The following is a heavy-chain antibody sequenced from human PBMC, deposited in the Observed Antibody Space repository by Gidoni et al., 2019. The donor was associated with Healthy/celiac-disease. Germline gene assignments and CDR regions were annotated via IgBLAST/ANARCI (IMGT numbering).Heavy chain of an antibody. CDR2: INPNSGGT. CDR3: ARGGLVYDSSGYYYLDAFDI. D-gene: IGHD3-22*01. V-gene: IGHV1-2*04. Sequence: QVQLVQSGAEVKKPGASVKVSCKASGYTFTGYYMHWVRQAPGQGLEWMGWINPNSGGTNYAQKFQGWVTMTRDTSISTAYMELSRLRSDDTAVYYCARGGLVYDSSGYYYLDAFDIWGQGTMVTVSS. J-gene: IGHJ3*02. CDR1: GYTFTGYY.